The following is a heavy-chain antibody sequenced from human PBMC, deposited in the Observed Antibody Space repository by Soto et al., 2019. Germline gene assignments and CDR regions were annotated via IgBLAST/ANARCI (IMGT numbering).Heavy chain of an antibody. CDR2: ISRTGDSA. J-gene: IGHJ5*01. Sequence: EVHLLESGGALVQPGGSLTLSCAASGFSFSDYAMSWVRQAPGKGLEWVSSISRTGDSAYYADSVKGRFAISRNRSNNRLSLQMNSLRVEDTAVYYCAKGPDGSGYYHNWFDSWGQGTLITVSS. CDR3: AKGPDGSGYYHNWFDS. D-gene: IGHD3-22*01. CDR1: GFSFSDYA. V-gene: IGHV3-23*01.